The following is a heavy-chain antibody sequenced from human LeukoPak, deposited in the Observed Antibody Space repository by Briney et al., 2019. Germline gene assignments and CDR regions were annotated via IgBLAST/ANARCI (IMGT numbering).Heavy chain of an antibody. CDR3: ARRSGSYDY. J-gene: IGHJ4*02. Sequence: GGSLRLSCSASGFTFSRYAMHWVRQAPGKGLEFVSAISGDGVGTYYADSVKGRFTISRDNSKNTLYLQMSSLRGEDTAVYYCARRSGSYDYWGQGTLVTVSS. CDR2: ISGDGVGT. V-gene: IGHV3-64D*06. D-gene: IGHD1-26*01. CDR1: GFTFSRYA.